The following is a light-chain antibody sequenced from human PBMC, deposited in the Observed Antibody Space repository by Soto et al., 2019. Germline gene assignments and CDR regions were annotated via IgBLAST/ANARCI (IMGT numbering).Light chain of an antibody. J-gene: IGLJ2*01. CDR2: DVS. CDR3: SSYTSSSTVV. V-gene: IGLV2-14*03. CDR1: SSDVGGYNS. Sequence: QAVVTQPASVSGSPGQSITISCTGTSSDVGGYNSVSWYQQHPGKAPKLMIYDVSNRPSGVSNRFSGSKSVNTASLTISGLQAEDEADYYCSSYTSSSTVVFGGGTQLTVL.